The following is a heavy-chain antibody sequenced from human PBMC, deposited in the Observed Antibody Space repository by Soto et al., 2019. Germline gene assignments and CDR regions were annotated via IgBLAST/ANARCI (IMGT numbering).Heavy chain of an antibody. CDR2: INPSGGST. D-gene: IGHD6-19*01. V-gene: IGHV1-46*03. CDR3: ATENFTPGTRRIALGAIDY. Sequence: ASVKVSCKASGCTFTSYYMHWVRQAPGQGLEWMGIINPSGGSTSYAQKFQGRVTMTRDTSTSTVYMELSSLRSEDTAVYYCATENFTPGTRRIALGAIDYRGKGTLVTVSS. CDR1: GCTFTSYY. J-gene: IGHJ4*02.